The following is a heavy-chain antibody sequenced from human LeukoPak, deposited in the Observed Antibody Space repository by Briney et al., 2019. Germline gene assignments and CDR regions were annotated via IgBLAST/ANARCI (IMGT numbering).Heavy chain of an antibody. CDR2: ISYDGRNN. D-gene: IGHD3-16*01. CDR1: GFTFDSYA. Sequence: GGSLRLSCAASGFTFDSYAMHWVRQAPGKGLEWLAVISYDGRNNYYGDSVKGRFTISRDNPKNTLYLQMNSLRAEDTAVYYCARDRASGPDDYVWGSPPFNYWGQGTLVTVSS. CDR3: ARDRASGPDDYVWGSPPFNY. V-gene: IGHV3-30*04. J-gene: IGHJ4*02.